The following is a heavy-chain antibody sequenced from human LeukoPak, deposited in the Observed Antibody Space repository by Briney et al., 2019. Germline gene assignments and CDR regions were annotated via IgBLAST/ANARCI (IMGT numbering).Heavy chain of an antibody. Sequence: PGGSLRLSCAASGFTLSNAWMSWVRQAPAKGLEWVGRIKTRSDGGTTDYAAPVKGRFIISRDDSKNTLYLQMSSLKTEDTGIYYCATAYVDYWGQGTLVTVSS. CDR3: ATAYVDY. J-gene: IGHJ4*02. CDR1: GFTLSNAW. V-gene: IGHV3-15*01. CDR2: IKTRSDGGTT.